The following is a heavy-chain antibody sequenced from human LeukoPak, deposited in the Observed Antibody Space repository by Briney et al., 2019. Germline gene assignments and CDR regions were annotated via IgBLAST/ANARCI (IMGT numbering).Heavy chain of an antibody. J-gene: IGHJ4*02. V-gene: IGHV4-39*01. CDR2: IFYSGST. CDR3: ARGSRRLADFHY. D-gene: IGHD1-26*01. Sequence: PSETLSLTCSVSGGSISSSNYFWGWIRQPPGQGLEWIGSIFYSGSTYYNPSLKGRVTISADTSKNQFSLKLSSVTAADTAVYYCARGSRRLADFHYWGQGTLVTVSS. CDR1: GGSISSSNYF.